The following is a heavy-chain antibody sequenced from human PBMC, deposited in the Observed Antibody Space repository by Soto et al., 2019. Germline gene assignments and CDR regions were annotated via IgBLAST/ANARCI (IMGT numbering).Heavy chain of an antibody. CDR2: IYYSGST. V-gene: IGHV4-59*01. Sequence: ETLSLTGTDSGGSISSYYWSWIRQPPGKGLELIGYIYYSGSTNYNPSLKSRVTISVDTSKNQFSLKLSSVTAAETAVYYCARDHLTDCSSTSCRTGPYYYGMDVWGQGTTVTVSS. CDR3: ARDHLTDCSSTSCRTGPYYYGMDV. D-gene: IGHD2-2*01. J-gene: IGHJ6*02. CDR1: GGSISSYY.